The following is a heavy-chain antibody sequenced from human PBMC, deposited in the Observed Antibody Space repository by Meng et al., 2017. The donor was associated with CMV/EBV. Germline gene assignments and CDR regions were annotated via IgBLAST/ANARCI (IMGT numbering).Heavy chain of an antibody. J-gene: IGHJ5*02. CDR1: GGSISSSSYY. V-gene: IGHV4-39*07. CDR3: ARGVVTMIVVYDP. Sequence: LQPQESGPGLVKPSETLSLPCTVSGGSISSSSYYWGWIRQPPGKGLEWIGSIYYSGSTYYNPSLKSRVTISVDTSKNQFSLKLSSVTAADTAVYYCARGVVTMIVVYDPWGQGTLVTVSS. CDR2: IYYSGST. D-gene: IGHD3-22*01.